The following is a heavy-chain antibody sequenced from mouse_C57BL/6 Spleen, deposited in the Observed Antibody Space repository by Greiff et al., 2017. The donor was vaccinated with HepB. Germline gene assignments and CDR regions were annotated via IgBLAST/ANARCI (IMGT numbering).Heavy chain of an antibody. D-gene: IGHD1-1*01. J-gene: IGHJ1*03. V-gene: IGHV2-5*01. CDR3: AKNGDYYGSSYGWYFDV. CDR2: IWRGGST. Sequence: VMLVESGPGLVQPSQSLSITCTVSGFSLTSYGVHWVRQSPGKGLEWLGVIWRGGSTDYNAAFMSRLSITKDNSKSQVFFKMNSLQADDTAIYYCAKNGDYYGSSYGWYFDVWGTGTTVTVSS. CDR1: GFSLTSYG.